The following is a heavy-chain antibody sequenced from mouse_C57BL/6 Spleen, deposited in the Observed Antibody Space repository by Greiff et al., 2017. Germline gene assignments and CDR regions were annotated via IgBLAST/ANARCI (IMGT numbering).Heavy chain of an antibody. D-gene: IGHD2-5*01. V-gene: IGHV1-59*01. CDR2: IDPSDSYT. J-gene: IGHJ3*01. CDR3: ARRSNGGFAY. CDR1: GYTFTSYW. Sequence: QVQLQQPGAELVRPGTSVKLSCKASGYTFTSYWMHWVKQRPGQGLEWIGVIDPSDSYTNYNQKFKGKATLTVDTSSSTAYMQLSSLTSEDSAVYYCARRSNGGFAYWGKGTLVTVSA.